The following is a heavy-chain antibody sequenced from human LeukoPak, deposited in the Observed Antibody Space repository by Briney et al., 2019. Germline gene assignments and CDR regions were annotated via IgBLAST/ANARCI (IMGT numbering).Heavy chain of an antibody. D-gene: IGHD6-13*01. Sequence: GASVKVSCKASGYTFTSYYMHWVRQAPGQGLEWMGWINPNSGGTNYAQKFQGRVTMTRDTSISTAYMELSRLRSDDTAVYYCARGPGSSWYNWFDPWGQGTLVTVSS. V-gene: IGHV1-2*02. CDR2: INPNSGGT. CDR1: GYTFTSYY. CDR3: ARGPGSSWYNWFDP. J-gene: IGHJ5*02.